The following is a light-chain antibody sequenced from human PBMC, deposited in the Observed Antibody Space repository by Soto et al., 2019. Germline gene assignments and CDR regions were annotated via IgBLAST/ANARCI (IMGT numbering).Light chain of an antibody. CDR3: QQRSNWPPEFT. CDR1: QSITSY. J-gene: IGKJ2*01. V-gene: IGKV3-11*01. Sequence: EIVLTQSPAYLSLTPGERVTLSCRASQSITSYLAWYQKKPGQTPRLLIYDAVNRATGVPDRFSGGGSGTDFTLTISSLEAEDSAGYYCQQRSNWPPEFTFGQGTRVEIK. CDR2: DAV.